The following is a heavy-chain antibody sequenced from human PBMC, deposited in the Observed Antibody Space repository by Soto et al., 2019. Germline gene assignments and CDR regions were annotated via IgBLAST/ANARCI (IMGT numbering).Heavy chain of an antibody. CDR3: ARDGYGDPYYYYAMDV. D-gene: IGHD4-17*01. CDR2: ISSSGDTK. CDR1: GLTFSFYE. V-gene: IGHV3-48*03. J-gene: IGHJ6*02. Sequence: GGSLRLSCAASGLTFSFYEMIWVRQAPGKGLEWVSHISSSGDTKYYADSVKGRFTISRDNAKNSVYLQMNSLRAEDTAVYSCARDGYGDPYYYYAMDVWGQGTTVTVSS.